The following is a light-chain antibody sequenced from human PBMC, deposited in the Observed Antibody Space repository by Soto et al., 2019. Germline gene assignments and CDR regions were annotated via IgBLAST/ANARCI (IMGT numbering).Light chain of an antibody. CDR3: QQYDDWPRT. CDR2: GAS. J-gene: IGKJ1*01. Sequence: EIVMTQSPATLSVSPGERATLSCRASQSVSGNLVWYQQKPGQAPRLLIYGASTRAIGIPARFSGSGSGTEFILTISSLQSEDFALYYCQQYDDWPRTFGQGTKVEIK. V-gene: IGKV3-15*01. CDR1: QSVSGN.